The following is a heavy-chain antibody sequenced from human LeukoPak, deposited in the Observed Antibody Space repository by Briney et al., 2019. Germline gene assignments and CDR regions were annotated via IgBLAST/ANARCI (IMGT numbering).Heavy chain of an antibody. CDR1: GFTFSSDG. CDR2: IRYDGSNK. CDR3: AKYERGGGNSYGPYYFDY. J-gene: IGHJ4*02. V-gene: IGHV3-30*02. Sequence: GSLRLSCAASGFTFSSDGMHWVSQAPGKGLEWVAFIRYDGSNKYYADSVKGRFTISRDNSKNTLYLQMNSLRAEDTAVYYCAKYERGGGNSYGPYYFDYWGQGTLVTVSS. D-gene: IGHD5-18*01.